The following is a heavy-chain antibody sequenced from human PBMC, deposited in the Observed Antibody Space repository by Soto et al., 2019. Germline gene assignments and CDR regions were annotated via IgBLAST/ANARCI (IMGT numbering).Heavy chain of an antibody. Sequence: QVQLVESGGGVVQPGRSLRLSCAASGFIFSTYAMHWVRQAPGKGLEWVSVISHDGSNEYYADSVKGRFTISRDNSKNTMYLQMGSLRPEDTAVYYYVGAMLGLTRHFDLWGRGTLVTVSS. V-gene: IGHV3-30-3*01. CDR3: VGAMLGLTRHFDL. D-gene: IGHD3-16*01. CDR1: GFIFSTYA. J-gene: IGHJ2*01. CDR2: ISHDGSNE.